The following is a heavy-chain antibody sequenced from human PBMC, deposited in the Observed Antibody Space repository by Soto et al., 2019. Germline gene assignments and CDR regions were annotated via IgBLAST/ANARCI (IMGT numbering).Heavy chain of an antibody. CDR1: GGSISSGDYY. J-gene: IGHJ6*02. V-gene: IGHV4-30-4*01. D-gene: IGHD1-1*01. CDR3: ARAGTSFYHGMDV. CDR2: IYNGGST. Sequence: SETLSLTCTVSGGSISSGDYYWSWVRQPPGKGLEWIAYIYNGGSTYYNPSLKSRMTIYVDTSKNQFSLNVSSVTAADTAVYYCARAGTSFYHGMDVWGLGTTVTVS.